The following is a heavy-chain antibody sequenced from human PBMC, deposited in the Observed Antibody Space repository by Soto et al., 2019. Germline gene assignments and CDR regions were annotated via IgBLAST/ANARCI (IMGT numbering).Heavy chain of an antibody. V-gene: IGHV4-4*07. CDR1: GGSISSYY. D-gene: IGHD3-3*02. Sequence: SETLSLTCTVSGGSISSYYWSWIRQPAGKRLEWIGRIYPSGSTNYNPSLKSRVTMSIGTSKNQFSLKLTSVTAADTAVYFCARDNPNMASAHFVYGGQGTLVTVSS. CDR2: IYPSGST. J-gene: IGHJ4*02. CDR3: ARDNPNMASAHFVY.